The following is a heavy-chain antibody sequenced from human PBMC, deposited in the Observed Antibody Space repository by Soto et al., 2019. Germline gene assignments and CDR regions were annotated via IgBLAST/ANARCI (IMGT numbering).Heavy chain of an antibody. V-gene: IGHV4-59*01. CDR3: ASLEGYNWNYYYYGMDV. CDR2: IYYSGST. CDR1: GGSISSYY. Sequence: PSETLSLTCTVSGGSISSYYWSWIRQPPGKGLEWIGYIYYSGSTNYNPSLKSRVTISVDTSKNQFSLKLSSVTAADTAVYYCASLEGYNWNYYYYGMDVWGQGTTVTVSS. J-gene: IGHJ6*02. D-gene: IGHD1-20*01.